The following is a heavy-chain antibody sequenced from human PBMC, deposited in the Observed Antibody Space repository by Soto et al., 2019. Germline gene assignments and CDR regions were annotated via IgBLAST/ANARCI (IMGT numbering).Heavy chain of an antibody. J-gene: IGHJ6*02. CDR3: ARDGITGTTDYYYYYGMDV. CDR2: ISAYNGNT. D-gene: IGHD1-7*01. CDR1: GYTFTSYG. Sequence: RASVKVSCKASGYTFTSYGISWVRQAPGQGLEWMGWISAYNGNTNYAQKLQGRVTMTTDTSTSTAYMELRSLRSDDTAVYYCARDGITGTTDYYYYYGMDVWGQGTTVTVSS. V-gene: IGHV1-18*01.